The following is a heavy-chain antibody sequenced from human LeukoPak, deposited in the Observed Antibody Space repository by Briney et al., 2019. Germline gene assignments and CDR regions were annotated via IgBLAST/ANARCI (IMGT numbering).Heavy chain of an antibody. J-gene: IGHJ3*02. CDR2: TSGDGITT. V-gene: IGHV3-43*02. CDR1: GFTFHNYA. D-gene: IGHD2-21*02. Sequence: QPGGSLRLSCAASGFTFHNYAIHWVRQAPGKGLEWVSLTSGDGITTYFADSVKGRFTISRDNSKSSLFLQMNSLRTEDTALYYCTTDRHIVVLTGYLDAFDIWGQGTMVTVSS. CDR3: TTDRHIVVLTGYLDAFDI.